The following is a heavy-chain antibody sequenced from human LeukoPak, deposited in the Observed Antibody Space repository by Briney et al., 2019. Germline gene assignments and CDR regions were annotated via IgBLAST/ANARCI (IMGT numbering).Heavy chain of an antibody. J-gene: IGHJ4*02. CDR2: FNHSGST. CDR3: ARVPVVVPAADEGRYFDY. V-gene: IGHV4-34*01. D-gene: IGHD2-2*01. CDR1: GGSFSGYY. Sequence: SETLSLTCAVSGGSFSGYYWSWVRQPPGKGLEWIGEFNHSGSTNYNPSLKSRVTISVETSKNQFSLKLSSVTAADPAVYYCARVPVVVPAADEGRYFDYWGQGTLVTVSS.